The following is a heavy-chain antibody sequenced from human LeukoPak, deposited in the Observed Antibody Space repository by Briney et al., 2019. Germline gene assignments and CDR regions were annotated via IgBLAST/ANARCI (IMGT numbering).Heavy chain of an antibody. Sequence: GGSLRLSCAASGFTFSNACMSWVRQAPGKGLEWVGRIKSKTDGGTTDYAAPVKGRFTISRDDSKNTLYLQMNSLKTEDTAVYYCTTEGDYGDYYDYWGQGTLVTVSS. J-gene: IGHJ4*02. CDR3: TTEGDYGDYYDY. CDR1: GFTFSNAC. CDR2: IKSKTDGGTT. D-gene: IGHD4-17*01. V-gene: IGHV3-15*01.